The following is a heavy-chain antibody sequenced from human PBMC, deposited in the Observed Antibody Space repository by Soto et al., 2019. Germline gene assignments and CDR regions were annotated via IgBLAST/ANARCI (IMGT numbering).Heavy chain of an antibody. CDR1: GFTFSSYA. D-gene: IGHD3-10*01. CDR2: ISGSGGST. V-gene: IGHV3-23*01. Sequence: PGGSLRLSCAASGFTFSSYAMSWVRQAPGKGLEWVSAISGSGGSTHYADSVKGRFTISRDNSKNTLYLQMNSLRAEDTAVYYCAKVGITMVRGVIITYYYMDVWGKGTTVTVSS. CDR3: AKVGITMVRGVIITYYYMDV. J-gene: IGHJ6*03.